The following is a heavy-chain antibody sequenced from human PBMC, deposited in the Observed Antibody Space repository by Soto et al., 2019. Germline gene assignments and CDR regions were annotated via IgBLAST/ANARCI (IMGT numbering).Heavy chain of an antibody. CDR3: ARIELGELSLGAKKGPLIDY. J-gene: IGHJ4*02. V-gene: IGHV3-48*01. D-gene: IGHD3-16*02. CDR1: GFTFSSYS. CDR2: ISSSSSTI. Sequence: GGSLRLSCAASGFTFSSYSMNWVRQAPGKGLEWVSYISSSSSTIYYADSVKGRFTISRDNAKNSLYLQMNSLRAEDTAVYYCARIELGELSLGAKKGPLIDYWGQGTLVTVSS.